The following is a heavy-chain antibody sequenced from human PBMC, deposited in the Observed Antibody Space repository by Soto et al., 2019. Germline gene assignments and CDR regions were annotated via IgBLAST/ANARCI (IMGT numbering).Heavy chain of an antibody. V-gene: IGHV1-69*13. Sequence: SVKVSCKASGGTFSSYAISWVRQAPGQGLEWMGGIIPIFGTANYARKFQGRVTITADESTSTAYMELSSLRSEDTAVYYCARGSLLTTVTTFDYWGQGTLVTVSS. D-gene: IGHD4-17*01. CDR1: GGTFSSYA. CDR3: ARGSLLTTVTTFDY. CDR2: IIPIFGTA. J-gene: IGHJ4*02.